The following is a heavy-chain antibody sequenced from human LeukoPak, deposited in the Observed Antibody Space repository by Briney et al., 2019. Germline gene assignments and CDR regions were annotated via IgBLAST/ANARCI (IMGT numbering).Heavy chain of an antibody. V-gene: IGHV4-61*02. J-gene: IGHJ3*02. CDR3: AREGTSHPLNPPGDAFDI. CDR1: GGSISSGSYY. Sequence: SETLSLTCTVSGGSISSGSYYWSWIRQPAGKGLEWIGRIYTSGSTNYNPSLKSRVTISVDTSKNQFSLKLSSVTAADTAVYYCAREGTSHPLNPPGDAFDIWGQGTMVTVSS. CDR2: IYTSGST. D-gene: IGHD2-2*01.